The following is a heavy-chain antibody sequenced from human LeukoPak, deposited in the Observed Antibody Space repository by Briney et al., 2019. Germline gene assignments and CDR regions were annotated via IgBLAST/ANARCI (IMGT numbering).Heavy chain of an antibody. CDR2: IYYSGST. Sequence: SETLSLTCTVSGGSISSYYWSWIRQPPGKGLEWIGYIYYSGSTNYNPSLKSRVTISVDTSKNQFSLKLSSVTAADTAVYYCARDVAMVTNYWGQGTLVTVSS. J-gene: IGHJ4*02. D-gene: IGHD5-18*01. CDR1: GGSISSYY. V-gene: IGHV4-59*12. CDR3: ARDVAMVTNY.